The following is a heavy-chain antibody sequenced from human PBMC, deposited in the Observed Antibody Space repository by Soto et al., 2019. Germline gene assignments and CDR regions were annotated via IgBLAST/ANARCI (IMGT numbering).Heavy chain of an antibody. CDR2: IKQDGSEK. CDR3: ARDRTIFGVVSSGLPC. V-gene: IGHV3-7*01. Sequence: GGSLRLSCAASGFTFSSYWMSWVRQAPGKGLEWVANIKQDGSEKYYVDSVKGRFTISRDNAKNSLYLQMNGLRAEDTAVYYCARDRTIFGVVSSGLPCWGQGTLVTVSS. CDR1: GFTFSSYW. J-gene: IGHJ4*02. D-gene: IGHD3-3*01.